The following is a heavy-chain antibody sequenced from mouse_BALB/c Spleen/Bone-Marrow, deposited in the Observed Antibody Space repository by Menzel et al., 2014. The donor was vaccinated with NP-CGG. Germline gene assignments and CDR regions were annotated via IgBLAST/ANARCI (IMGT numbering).Heavy chain of an antibody. V-gene: IGHV3-2*02. CDR2: ISYSGST. J-gene: IGHJ3*01. D-gene: IGHD2-4*01. CDR1: GYSITRDYA. CDR3: ARSSSYDYDVGFAY. Sequence: EVQRVESGPGLVKPSQSLSLTCIVTGYSITRDYAWNWIRQFPGNKLEWMGYISYSGSTTYNPSLESRISITRDTSENQFFLQLNSVTTEDTATYYCARSSSYDYDVGFAYWGQGTLVTVSA.